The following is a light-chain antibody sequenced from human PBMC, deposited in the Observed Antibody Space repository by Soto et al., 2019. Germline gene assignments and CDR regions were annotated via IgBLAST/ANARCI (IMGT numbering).Light chain of an antibody. CDR1: QSVSSY. CDR2: DAS. Sequence: ELVLTQSPATLSLSPGERATLSCRASQSVSSYLAWYQQKPGQAPRLLIYDASNRATGIPARFSGSGSGTDFTLTISSLEPEDFAVYYCQQRSTSFTFGPGTKVDIK. J-gene: IGKJ3*01. V-gene: IGKV3-11*01. CDR3: QQRSTSFT.